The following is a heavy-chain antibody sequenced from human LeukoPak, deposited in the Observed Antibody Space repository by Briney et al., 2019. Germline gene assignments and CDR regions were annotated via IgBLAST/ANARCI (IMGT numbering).Heavy chain of an antibody. Sequence: PGGSLRLSCAASGFTFSSYSMNWVRQAPGKGLEWVSSISSSSSYIYYADSVKGRFTISRDNAKNSLYLQMNSLRAEDTAVYYCARDNSTPYYDFWSGYYWPPDYWGQGTLVTVSS. D-gene: IGHD3-3*01. CDR1: GFTFSSYS. J-gene: IGHJ4*02. V-gene: IGHV3-21*01. CDR3: ARDNSTPYYDFWSGYYWPPDY. CDR2: ISSSSSYI.